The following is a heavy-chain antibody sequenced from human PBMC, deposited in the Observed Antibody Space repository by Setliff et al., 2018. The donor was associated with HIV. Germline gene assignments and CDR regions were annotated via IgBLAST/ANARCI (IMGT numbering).Heavy chain of an antibody. CDR1: GYSFTSYG. Sequence: ASVKVSCKASGYSFTSYGISWVRQAPGQGLEWMGWISPYNGNTNYAQKLQGRITVTTDPSTNTAYMELRTLRSDDTAVYYCARVAYASLSSSWYLLDYYYYLDVWGKGTTVTVSS. CDR3: ARVAYASLSSSWYLLDYYYYLDV. J-gene: IGHJ6*03. CDR2: ISPYNGNT. V-gene: IGHV1-18*01. D-gene: IGHD6-13*01.